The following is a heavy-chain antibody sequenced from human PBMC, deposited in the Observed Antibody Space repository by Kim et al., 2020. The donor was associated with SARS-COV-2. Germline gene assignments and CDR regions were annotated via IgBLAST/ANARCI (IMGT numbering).Heavy chain of an antibody. CDR2: I. V-gene: IGHV3-23*01. CDR3: AKGSTSGRVFDS. J-gene: IGHJ4*02. D-gene: IGHD5-12*01. Sequence: IDIAYSGKGRFSISRDISNNVVYLQMAGLRADDTAIYYCAKGSTSGRVFDSWGQGTLVTVSS.